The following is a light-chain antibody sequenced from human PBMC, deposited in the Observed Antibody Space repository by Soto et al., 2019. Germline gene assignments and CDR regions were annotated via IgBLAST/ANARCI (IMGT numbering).Light chain of an antibody. Sequence: EIVLTQSPGTLSLSPGEGATLSCRASQSVASSYLAWYQQKPGQAPRLLIYGASSRATGIPDRFSGSGSGTDFTLTISRLEPEDFAVYYCQQYANSTWPFGQGTKVDIX. V-gene: IGKV3-20*01. J-gene: IGKJ1*01. CDR3: QQYANSTWP. CDR1: QSVASSY. CDR2: GAS.